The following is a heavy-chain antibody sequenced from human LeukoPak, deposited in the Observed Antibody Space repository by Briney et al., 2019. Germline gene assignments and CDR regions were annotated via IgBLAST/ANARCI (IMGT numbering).Heavy chain of an antibody. CDR3: AREIGGY. CDR1: GGSISSYY. Sequence: SETLSLXCTVSGGSISSYYWSWIRRPPGKGLEWIGYIYYSGSTNYNPSLKSRVTISVDTSKNQFSLKLSSVTAADTAVYYCAREIGGYWGQGTLVTVSS. D-gene: IGHD2/OR15-2a*01. J-gene: IGHJ4*02. CDR2: IYYSGST. V-gene: IGHV4-59*01.